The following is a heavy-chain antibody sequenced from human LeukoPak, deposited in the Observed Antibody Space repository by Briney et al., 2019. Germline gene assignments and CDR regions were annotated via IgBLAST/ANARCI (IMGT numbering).Heavy chain of an antibody. CDR1: GDSINNYY. CDR2: IYSSGST. J-gene: IGHJ4*02. CDR3: ARHRGSGSPYFDY. V-gene: IGHV4-59*08. Sequence: SETLSLTCTVSGDSINNYYWSWIRQSPGKGLEWIGYIYSSGSTKYNPSLKSRVTISVDTSKDQFSLKLSSVTAADTAVYYCARHRGSGSPYFDYWGQGTLVTVSS. D-gene: IGHD3-10*01.